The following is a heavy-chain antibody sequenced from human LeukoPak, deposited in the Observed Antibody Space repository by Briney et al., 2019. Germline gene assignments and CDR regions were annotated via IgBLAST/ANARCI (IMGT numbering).Heavy chain of an antibody. CDR2: MSSDGSNE. CDR1: GFTFSSYG. J-gene: IGHJ3*02. V-gene: IGHV3-30*18. CDR3: AKDDGDGYNYDPFDI. Sequence: GGSLRLSCAASGFTFSSYGMHWVRQAPGKGLEWVAVMSSDGSNEDYADPVKGRFAISRDNSKNTLYLQMNSLRAEDTAVYYCAKDDGDGYNYDPFDIWGQGTMVTVSS. D-gene: IGHD5-24*01.